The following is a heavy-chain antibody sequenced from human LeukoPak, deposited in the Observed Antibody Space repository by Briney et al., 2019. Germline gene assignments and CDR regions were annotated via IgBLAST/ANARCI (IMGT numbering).Heavy chain of an antibody. D-gene: IGHD2-21*02. Sequence: GGSLRLSRAASGFTFSSYAVSWVRQAPGKGLEWVSGISWNSGSIGYADSVKGRFTISRDNAKNSLYLQMNSLRAEDTALYYCAKDWYKSVVTALFDYWGQGTLVTVSS. CDR2: ISWNSGSI. CDR1: GFTFSSYA. CDR3: AKDWYKSVVTALFDY. V-gene: IGHV3-9*01. J-gene: IGHJ4*02.